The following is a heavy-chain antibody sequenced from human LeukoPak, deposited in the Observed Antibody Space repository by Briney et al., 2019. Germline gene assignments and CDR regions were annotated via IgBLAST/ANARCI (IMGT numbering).Heavy chain of an antibody. CDR3: ARVDTTGTYRPDAFDI. V-gene: IGHV4-61*02. CDR1: GGSISSGSYY. D-gene: IGHD1-1*01. CDR2: IYTSGST. Sequence: SQTLSLACTVSGGSISSGSYYWSWIRQPAGKGLEWIGRIYTSGSTNYNPSLKSRVTISVGTSKNQFSLKLSSVTAADTAVYYCARVDTTGTYRPDAFDIWGQGTMVTVSS. J-gene: IGHJ3*02.